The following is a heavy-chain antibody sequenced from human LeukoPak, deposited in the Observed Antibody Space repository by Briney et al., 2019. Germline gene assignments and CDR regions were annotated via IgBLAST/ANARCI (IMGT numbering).Heavy chain of an antibody. J-gene: IGHJ4*02. CDR1: GFTFSSYA. V-gene: IGHV3-23*01. Sequence: GGSLRLSCAASGFTFSSYAMSWVRQAQGKGLEWVSAISGSGGSTYYADSVKGRFTISRDNSKNTLYLQMNSLRAEDTAVYYCANGFSSGWYAHYFDYWGQGTLVTVSS. CDR2: ISGSGGST. CDR3: ANGFSSGWYAHYFDY. D-gene: IGHD6-19*01.